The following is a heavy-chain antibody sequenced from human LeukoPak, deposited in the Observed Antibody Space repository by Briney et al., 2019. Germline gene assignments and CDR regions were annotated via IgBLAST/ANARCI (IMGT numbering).Heavy chain of an antibody. Sequence: SETLSLTCTVPGDSISNYFWSWIRQPPGKGLEWIGYLHNGVHTNYNPSLKSRVTISGDTSKNQLSLKLTSVTAADTAVYYCAATSKRDYGDTNLDFWGQGTLVTVSA. CDR1: GDSISNYF. V-gene: IGHV4-59*01. D-gene: IGHD4/OR15-4a*01. CDR2: LHNGVHT. CDR3: AATSKRDYGDTNLDF. J-gene: IGHJ4*02.